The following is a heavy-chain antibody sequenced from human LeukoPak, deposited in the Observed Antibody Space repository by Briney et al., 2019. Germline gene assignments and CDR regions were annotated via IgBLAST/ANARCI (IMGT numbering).Heavy chain of an antibody. CDR3: AKDKSQGFDY. J-gene: IGHJ4*02. V-gene: IGHV3-43*01. CDR1: GFTFDDYT. CDR2: ISWDGGST. Sequence: GGSLRLSCAASGFTFDDYTMHWVRQAPGKSLEWVSLISWDGGSTYYADSVKGRFTISRDNSKNSLYLQMNSLRTEDTALYYCAKDKSQGFDYWGQGTLVTVSS.